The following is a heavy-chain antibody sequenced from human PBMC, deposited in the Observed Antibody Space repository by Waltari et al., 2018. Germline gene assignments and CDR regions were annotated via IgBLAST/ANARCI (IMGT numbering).Heavy chain of an antibody. CDR2: IYYSGST. CDR1: GGSISSYY. V-gene: IGHV4-59*01. D-gene: IGHD6-6*01. CDR3: ASSYSSWYYFDY. J-gene: IGHJ4*02. Sequence: QVQLQESGPGLVKPSETLSLTCTVSGGSISSYYWSWIRQPPGKGLEWIGYIYYSGSTNYNPSLKSRVTISVDTSKNQFSLKLSSVTAADTAGYYCASSYSSWYYFDYWGQGTLVTVSS.